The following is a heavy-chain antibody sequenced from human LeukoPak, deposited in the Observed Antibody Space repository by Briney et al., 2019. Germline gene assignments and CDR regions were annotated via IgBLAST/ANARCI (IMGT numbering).Heavy chain of an antibody. J-gene: IGHJ4*02. CDR1: GYSFTTYG. V-gene: IGHV1-18*01. Sequence: GASVKVSCKASGYSFTTYGISWVRQAPGQGLEWMGWISANNNNTDNVQKLQGRVTMTTDTSTSTAYMELRSLRSDDTAVYYCARDGGDCSGDSCYVDYWGQGTLVTVSS. D-gene: IGHD2-15*01. CDR2: ISANNNNT. CDR3: ARDGGDCSGDSCYVDY.